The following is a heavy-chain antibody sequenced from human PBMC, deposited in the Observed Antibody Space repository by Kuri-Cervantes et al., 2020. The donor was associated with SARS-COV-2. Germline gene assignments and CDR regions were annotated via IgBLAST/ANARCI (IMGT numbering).Heavy chain of an antibody. V-gene: IGHV3-23*01. CDR1: GCSFSSYG. CDR3: ARVVTMVRGVIENGMDV. J-gene: IGHJ6*02. CDR2: IRGSGDRT. D-gene: IGHD3-10*01. Sequence: GGSLRLSCAASGCSFSSYGMSWVRQPPGKGLEWVANIRGSGDRTYDADSVKGRFTIYRDNSKNTLYLQMNSLRAEDTAVYYCARVVTMVRGVIENGMDVWGQGTTVTVSS.